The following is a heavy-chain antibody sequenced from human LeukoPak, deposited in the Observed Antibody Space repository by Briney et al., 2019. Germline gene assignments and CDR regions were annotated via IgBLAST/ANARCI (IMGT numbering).Heavy chain of an antibody. D-gene: IGHD6-19*01. CDR1: GGTFSSYA. CDR3: ARDRSIIAVAGPDSYYYYYGMDV. CDR2: IIPIFGTA. Sequence: ASVKVSCKASGGTFSSYAISWVRQAPGQGLEWMGGIIPIFGTANYAQKFQGRVTITADESTSTAYMELSSLRSEDTAVYYCARDRSIIAVAGPDSYYYYYGMDVWGQGTTVTASS. J-gene: IGHJ6*02. V-gene: IGHV1-69*13.